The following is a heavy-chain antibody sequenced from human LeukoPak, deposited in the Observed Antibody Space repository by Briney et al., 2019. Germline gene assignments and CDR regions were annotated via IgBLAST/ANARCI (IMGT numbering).Heavy chain of an antibody. CDR1: GGSISSSTYN. Sequence: PSETLSLTCTVSGGSISSSTYNWDWIRQPPGKGLEWIGRISYSGNTYYNASLKSQVSISIDTSKNQFSLRLTSVTAADTAVYYCARQTGSGLFILPGGQGTLVTVSS. J-gene: IGHJ4*02. D-gene: IGHD3/OR15-3a*01. CDR2: ISYSGNT. CDR3: ARQTGSGLFILP. V-gene: IGHV4-39*01.